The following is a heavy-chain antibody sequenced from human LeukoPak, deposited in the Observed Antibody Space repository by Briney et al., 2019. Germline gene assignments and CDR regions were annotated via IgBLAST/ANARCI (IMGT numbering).Heavy chain of an antibody. D-gene: IGHD1-26*01. Sequence: ASVKVSCKTSGYTFSCYGISWVRQAPGQGLEWMGWITGNNGNTNYAPSLLGRVTMTTDTSTNTAYMEPTSLKSDDTAVYYCARDQRNSGSYRFEYWGQGALVTVSS. CDR2: ITGNNGNT. V-gene: IGHV1-18*01. CDR1: GYTFSCYG. CDR3: ARDQRNSGSYRFEY. J-gene: IGHJ4*02.